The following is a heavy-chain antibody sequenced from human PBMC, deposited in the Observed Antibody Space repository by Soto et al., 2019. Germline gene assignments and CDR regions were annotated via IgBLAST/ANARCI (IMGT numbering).Heavy chain of an antibody. V-gene: IGHV1-2*04. CDR2: TNPNSGGT. CDR1: GYTFTGYH. J-gene: IGHJ4*02. D-gene: IGHD2-15*01. CDR3: AREGSRRYCSGGSCYSSDHFDY. Sequence: QVQLVQSGAEVKKPGASVKVSCKASGYTFTGYHMHWVRQAPGQGLEWMRWTNPNSGGTNYAKKFQGWVTMTRDTSISTAYMELSRLRSDDTDVYYCAREGSRRYCSGGSCYSSDHFDYWGQGTLVTVSS.